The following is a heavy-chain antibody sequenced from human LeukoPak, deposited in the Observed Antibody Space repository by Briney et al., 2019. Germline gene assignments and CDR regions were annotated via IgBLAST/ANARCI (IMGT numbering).Heavy chain of an antibody. CDR3: AREPHYYDSSAFDI. J-gene: IGHJ3*02. CDR1: GGPISSSSYY. V-gene: IGHV4-39*07. CDR2: IYYSGST. Sequence: NPSETLSLTCTVSGGPISSSSYYWGWIRQPPGKGLEWIGSIYYSGSTYYNPSLKSRVTISVDTSKNQFSLKLSSVTAADTAVYYCAREPHYYDSSAFDIWGQGTMVTVSS. D-gene: IGHD3-22*01.